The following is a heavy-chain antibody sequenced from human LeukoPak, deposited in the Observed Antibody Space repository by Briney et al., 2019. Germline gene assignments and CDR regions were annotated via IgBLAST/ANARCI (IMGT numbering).Heavy chain of an antibody. Sequence: GGSLRLSCAASGFTFSSNWMHWVRQAPGRGLVWVSRINEDGSTTNYADSVKGRSTIFRDNAKNTLYLQMNSLRAEDTAVYYCVRDLGGRSGHWGQGTLVTVSS. CDR2: INEDGSTT. CDR3: VRDLGGRSGH. D-gene: IGHD1-26*01. J-gene: IGHJ4*02. V-gene: IGHV3-74*01. CDR1: GFTFSSNW.